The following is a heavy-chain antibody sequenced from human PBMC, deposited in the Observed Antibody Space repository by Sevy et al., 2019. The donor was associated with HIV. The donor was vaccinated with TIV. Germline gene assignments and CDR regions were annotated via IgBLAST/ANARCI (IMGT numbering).Heavy chain of an antibody. CDR3: ARSTYYFDTTGFGSFDI. CDR2: VNGKGDGI. CDR1: GFTFDDYA. J-gene: IGHJ3*02. D-gene: IGHD3-22*01. V-gene: IGHV3-20*01. Sequence: GGSLRLSCATSGFTFDDYAMNWVRQVPGKGLEWVSGVNGKGDGIGYGDSVKGRFIISRDNAKKSLYLQMNSLRVEDTALYHCARSTYYFDTTGFGSFDIWGQGTMVTVSS.